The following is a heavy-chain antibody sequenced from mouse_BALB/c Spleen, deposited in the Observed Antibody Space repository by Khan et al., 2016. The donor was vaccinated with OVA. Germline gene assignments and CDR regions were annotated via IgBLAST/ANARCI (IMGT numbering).Heavy chain of an antibody. CDR3: SRRGIYDGYYVGFAY. CDR2: IYPGSGNT. CDR1: GYTFTDYY. J-gene: IGHJ3*01. Sequence: VQLQQSGPELVKPGASVKISCKASGYTFTDYYINWVKQKPGQGLEWIGWIYPGSGNTKYNEKFKGKATLTVDTSSSTAYMQLSSLTSEDTAVYFCSRRGIYDGYYVGFAYWGQGTLVTVSA. V-gene: IGHV1-84*02. D-gene: IGHD2-3*01.